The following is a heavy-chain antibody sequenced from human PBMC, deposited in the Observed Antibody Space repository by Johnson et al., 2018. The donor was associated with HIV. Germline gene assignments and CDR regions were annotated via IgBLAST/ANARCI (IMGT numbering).Heavy chain of an antibody. Sequence: QVQLVESGGGVVQPGRSRRLSCAASGFTFSSYAMHWVRQAPGKGLEWVAVISYDGSNKYYADSVKGRFTISRDTSKNTLYLQMNSMRAEDTAVYYCARDWGLYSSGWYVDAFDIWGQGTMVTVSS. CDR3: ARDWGLYSSGWYVDAFDI. J-gene: IGHJ3*02. D-gene: IGHD6-19*01. CDR1: GFTFSSYA. CDR2: ISYDGSNK. V-gene: IGHV3-30-3*01.